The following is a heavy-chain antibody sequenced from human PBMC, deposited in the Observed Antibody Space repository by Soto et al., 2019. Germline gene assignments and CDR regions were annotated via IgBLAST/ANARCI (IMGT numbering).Heavy chain of an antibody. V-gene: IGHV4-34*01. CDR2: INHSGST. CDR1: GGSFSGYY. D-gene: IGHD2-15*01. J-gene: IGHJ4*02. CDR3: GGAAPRYCSGGSCYSGRDY. Sequence: QVQLQQWGAGLLKPSETLSLTCAVYGGSFSGYYWSWIRQPPGKGLEWIGEINHSGSTNYNPSLKSRVTILVRTVKDPVLLELRPVAAAEPGGYLWGGAAPRYCSGGSCYSGRDYWGQGTLVTVSS.